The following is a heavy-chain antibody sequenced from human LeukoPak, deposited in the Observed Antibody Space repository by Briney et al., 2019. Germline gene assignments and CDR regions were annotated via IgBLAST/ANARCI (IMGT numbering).Heavy chain of an antibody. CDR1: GGTFSSYA. D-gene: IGHD1-26*01. CDR3: ARALTKTVGAVDY. J-gene: IGHJ4*02. CDR2: IIPILGIA. Sequence: SVKVSCKASGGTFSSYAISWVRQAPGQGLEWMGRIIPILGIANYAQKFQGRVTITADKSTSTAYMELSSLRSEDTAVYYCARALTKTVGAVDYWGQGTLVTVSS. V-gene: IGHV1-69*04.